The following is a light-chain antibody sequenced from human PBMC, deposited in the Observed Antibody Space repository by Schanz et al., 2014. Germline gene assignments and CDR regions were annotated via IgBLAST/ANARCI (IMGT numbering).Light chain of an antibody. J-gene: IGLJ3*02. CDR1: SSDVGGYNY. CDR2: DVS. V-gene: IGLV2-11*01. Sequence: QSALTQPRSVSGSPGQSVTISCTGTSSDVGGYNYVSWYQQHPGKAPELMVYDVSERPSGVPDRFSGSKSGNTASLTISGLQAEDEADYYCCSYAGSYTRVFGGGTKLTVL. CDR3: CSYAGSYTRV.